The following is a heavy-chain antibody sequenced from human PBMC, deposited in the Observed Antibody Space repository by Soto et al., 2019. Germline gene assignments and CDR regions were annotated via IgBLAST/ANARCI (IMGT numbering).Heavy chain of an antibody. J-gene: IGHJ4*02. CDR3: ARDETPRIPGGWQITPHY. D-gene: IGHD6-19*01. CDR1: GFTFSSYG. Sequence: GGSLRLSCAASGFTFSSYGMHWVRQAPGKGLEWVAVIWYDGSNKYYADSVKGRFTISRDNSKNTLYLQMNSLRAEDTAVYYCARDETPRIPGGWQITPHYWGQGTLVTVSS. V-gene: IGHV3-33*01. CDR2: IWYDGSNK.